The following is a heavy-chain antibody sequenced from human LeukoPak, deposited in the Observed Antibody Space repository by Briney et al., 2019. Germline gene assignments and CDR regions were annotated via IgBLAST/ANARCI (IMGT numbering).Heavy chain of an antibody. CDR2: ISSSSSYI. V-gene: IGHV3-21*01. CDR1: GFTFRSYS. Sequence: PGGSLRLSCAASGFTFRSYSMNWVRQAPGKALVGVSSISSSSSYIYYADSVKGRFTISRDNAKNSLYLQMNSLRAEDTAVYYCARDSRSSGYGGVGAFDIWGQGTMVTVSS. J-gene: IGHJ3*02. D-gene: IGHD3-22*01. CDR3: ARDSRSSGYGGVGAFDI.